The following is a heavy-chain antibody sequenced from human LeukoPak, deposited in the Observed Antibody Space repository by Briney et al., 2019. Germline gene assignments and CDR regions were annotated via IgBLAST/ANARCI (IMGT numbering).Heavy chain of an antibody. V-gene: IGHV3-30*03. CDR2: ISYDGSNK. CDR1: GFTFSSYG. D-gene: IGHD5-12*01. J-gene: IGHJ4*02. Sequence: GGSLRLSCAASGFTFSSYGTHWVRQAPGKGLEWVAVISYDGSNKYYADSVKGRFTISRDNSKNTLYLQMNSLRAEDTAVYYCARDRGYTQDYWGQGTLVTVSS. CDR3: ARDRGYTQDY.